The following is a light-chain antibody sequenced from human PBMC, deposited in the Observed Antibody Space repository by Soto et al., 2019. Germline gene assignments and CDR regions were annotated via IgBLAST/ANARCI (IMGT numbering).Light chain of an antibody. V-gene: IGKV3-20*01. CDR2: GAS. J-gene: IGKJ4*01. Sequence: EIVMTQSPATLSLSPGERATPSRKAGQNIHTNLAWYQKKPGQDPRILFYGASSRATGIPDRFSGSGSGTDFNLTISRLETEDFAVYDCQQYGSSTLTFGGGTKVDIK. CDR1: QNIHTN. CDR3: QQYGSSTLT.